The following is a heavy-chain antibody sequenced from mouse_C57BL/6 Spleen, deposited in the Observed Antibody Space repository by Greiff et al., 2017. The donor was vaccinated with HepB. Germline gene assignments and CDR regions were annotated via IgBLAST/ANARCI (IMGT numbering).Heavy chain of an antibody. J-gene: IGHJ1*03. V-gene: IGHV5-17*01. CDR1: GFTFSDYG. D-gene: IGHD1-1*01. Sequence: DVMLVESGGGLVKPGGSLKLSCAASGFTFSDYGMHWVRQAPEKGLEWVAYISSGSSTIYYADTVKGRFTISRDNAKNTLFLQMTSLRSEDTAMYYCARTPLYYGSSYRYFDVWGTGTTVTVSS. CDR2: ISSGSSTI. CDR3: ARTPLYYGSSYRYFDV.